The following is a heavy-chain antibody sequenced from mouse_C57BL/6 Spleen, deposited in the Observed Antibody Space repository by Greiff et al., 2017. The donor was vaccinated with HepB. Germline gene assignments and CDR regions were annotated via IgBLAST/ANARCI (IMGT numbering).Heavy chain of an antibody. CDR3: AREEDDYSAWFAY. J-gene: IGHJ3*01. V-gene: IGHV3-6*01. CDR1: GYSITSGYY. CDR2: ISYDGSN. D-gene: IGHD2-4*01. Sequence: EVKLMESGPGLVKPSQSLSLTCSVTGYSITSGYYWNWIRQFPGNKLEWMGYISYDGSNNYNPSLKNRISITRDTSKNQFFLKLNSVTTEDTATYYCAREEDDYSAWFAYWGQGTLVTVSA.